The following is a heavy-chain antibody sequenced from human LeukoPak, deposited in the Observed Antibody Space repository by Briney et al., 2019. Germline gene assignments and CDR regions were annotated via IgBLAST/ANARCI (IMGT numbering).Heavy chain of an antibody. J-gene: IGHJ4*02. Sequence: SETLSLTCTVSGYSISSGYYWGWIRQPPGKGLEWIGSIYHSGSTYYNLSLKSRVTISVDTSKNQFSLKLSSVTAADTAVYYCARFRDYYDSSGYSPDYWGQGTLVTVSS. CDR3: ARFRDYYDSSGYSPDY. CDR1: GYSISSGYY. D-gene: IGHD3-22*01. CDR2: IYHSGST. V-gene: IGHV4-38-2*02.